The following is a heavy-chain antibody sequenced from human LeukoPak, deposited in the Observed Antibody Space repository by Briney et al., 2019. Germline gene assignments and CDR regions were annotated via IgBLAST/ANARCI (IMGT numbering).Heavy chain of an antibody. D-gene: IGHD1-7*01. J-gene: IGHJ6*03. CDR1: GGSISSGGYY. CDR3: ARGTGDNWNYIVEYYYYYMDV. Sequence: SQTLSLTCTVSGGSISSGGYYWSWIRQPPGKGLEWIGYIYHSGSTYYNPSLKSRVTISVDRSKNQFSLKLSSVTAADTAVYYCARGTGDNWNYIVEYYYYYMDVWGKGTTVTVSS. V-gene: IGHV4-30-2*01. CDR2: IYHSGST.